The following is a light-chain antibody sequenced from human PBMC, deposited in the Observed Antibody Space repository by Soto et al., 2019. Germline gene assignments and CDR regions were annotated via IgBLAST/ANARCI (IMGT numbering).Light chain of an antibody. V-gene: IGKV3-15*01. CDR1: QSVSSY. CDR3: QQYNSYSIP. CDR2: RAS. Sequence: EIVLPPSLATLSVSPGERSPLSCMARQSVSSYLAWYQQKPGQANRLIIYRASTRATGVKARFSGSGSGTEFTLTISGMQYEDFALYYCQQYNSYSIPSGGGTTGDIK. J-gene: IGKJ4*01.